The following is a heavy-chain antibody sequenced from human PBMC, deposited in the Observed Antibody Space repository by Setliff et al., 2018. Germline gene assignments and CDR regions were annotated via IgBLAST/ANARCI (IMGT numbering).Heavy chain of an antibody. Sequence: ASETLSLTCAVSGASINSLSWWSWIRQTPEKGLEWIGFVFYSGDTRYNPSLKSRVTMSVDTSMNQFSLNLNSVTAADTAVYYCARDRTYYASGTYTRWFDYWGQGTLVTVSS. D-gene: IGHD3-10*01. CDR1: GASINSLSW. CDR3: ARDRTYYASGTYTRWFDY. J-gene: IGHJ4*02. V-gene: IGHV4-59*01. CDR2: VFYSGDT.